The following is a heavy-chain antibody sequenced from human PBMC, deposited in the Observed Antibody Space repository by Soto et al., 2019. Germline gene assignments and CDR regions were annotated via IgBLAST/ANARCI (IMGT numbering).Heavy chain of an antibody. J-gene: IGHJ4*02. V-gene: IGHV3-33*08. Sequence: PGGSLRLSCAASGFTFSSYVMHWVRQAPGKGLEWVAVIWYDGGNKYYADSVKGRFTISRDNSKNTLYLQMNSLRAEDTAVHYCARDGQWLPRDGLRSSYYFDYWGQGTLVTVSS. CDR1: GFTFSSYV. D-gene: IGHD6-19*01. CDR2: IWYDGGNK. CDR3: ARDGQWLPRDGLRSSYYFDY.